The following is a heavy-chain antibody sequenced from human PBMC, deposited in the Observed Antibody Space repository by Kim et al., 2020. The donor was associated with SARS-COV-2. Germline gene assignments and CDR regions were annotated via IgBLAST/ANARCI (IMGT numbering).Heavy chain of an antibody. CDR2: MNPNSGNT. CDR1: GYTFTSYD. V-gene: IGHV1-8*01. J-gene: IGHJ4*02. CDR3: ARGTRLSQMIVWAVVPAALDY. D-gene: IGHD2-2*01. Sequence: ASVKVSCKASGYTFTSYDINWVRQATGQGLEWMGWMNPNSGNTGYAQKFQGRVTMTRNTSISTAYMELSSLRSEDTAVYYCARGTRLSQMIVWAVVPAALDYWGQGTLVTVSS.